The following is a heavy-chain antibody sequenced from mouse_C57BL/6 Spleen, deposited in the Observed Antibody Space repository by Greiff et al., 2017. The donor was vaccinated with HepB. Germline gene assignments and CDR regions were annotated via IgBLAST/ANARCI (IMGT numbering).Heavy chain of an antibody. CDR1: GYTFTSYW. V-gene: IGHV1-52*01. J-gene: IGHJ2*01. CDR2: IDPSDSET. Sequence: QVHVKQSGAELVRPGSSVKLSCKASGYTFTSYWMHWVKQRPIQGLEWIGNIDPSDSETHYNQKFKDKATLTVDKSSSTAYMQLSSLTSEDSAVYYCAREATVVADYFDYWGQGTTLTVSS. D-gene: IGHD1-1*01. CDR3: AREATVVADYFDY.